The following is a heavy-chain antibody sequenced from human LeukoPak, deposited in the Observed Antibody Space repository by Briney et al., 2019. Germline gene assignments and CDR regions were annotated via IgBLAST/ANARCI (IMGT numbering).Heavy chain of an antibody. J-gene: IGHJ5*02. D-gene: IGHD6-13*01. V-gene: IGHV4-4*09. CDR3: ARHGLGYSSSWYQFDP. CDR1: GGSISSYY. CDR2: IYTSGST. Sequence: PSETLSLTCTVSGGSISSYYWSWIRQPPGKGLEWIGYIYTSGSTNYNPSLKSRVTISVDTSNNRFSLKLSSETAADTAVYYCARHGLGYSSSWYQFDPWGQGTLVTVSS.